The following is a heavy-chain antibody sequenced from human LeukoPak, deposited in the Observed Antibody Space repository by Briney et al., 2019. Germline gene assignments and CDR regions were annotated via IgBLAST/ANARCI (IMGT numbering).Heavy chain of an antibody. V-gene: IGHV4-59*01. CDR1: GGSISSYY. CDR2: IYYSGST. CDR3: ARERDDGGCFDY. Sequence: SETLSLTCTVSGGSISSYYWSWIRQPPGKGLEWIGYIYYSGSTNYNPSLKSRVTISVDTSKNQFSLKLSSVTAADTAVYYCARERDDGGCFDYRGQGTLVTVSS. J-gene: IGHJ4*02. D-gene: IGHD2-15*01.